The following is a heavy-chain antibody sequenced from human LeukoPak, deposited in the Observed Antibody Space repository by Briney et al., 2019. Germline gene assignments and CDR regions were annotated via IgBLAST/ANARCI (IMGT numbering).Heavy chain of an antibody. D-gene: IGHD6-19*01. CDR3: AKDWEQWLAFFPLEYYMDV. V-gene: IGHV3-23*01. J-gene: IGHJ6*03. CDR2: ISGSGGST. Sequence: GGSLRLSCAASGFTFSSYAMSWVRQAPGKGLEWVSAISGSGGSTHYADSVKGRFTISRDNSKNTLYLQMNSLRAEDTAVYYCAKDWEQWLAFFPLEYYMDVWGKGTTVTVSS. CDR1: GFTFSSYA.